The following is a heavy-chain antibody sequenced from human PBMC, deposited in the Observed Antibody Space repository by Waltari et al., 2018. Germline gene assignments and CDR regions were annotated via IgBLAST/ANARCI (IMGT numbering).Heavy chain of an antibody. CDR2: ISPISGTA. Sequence: QVQLVQSGAEVKNPGSTLKVSCKTSGGAFSTYAISWVRQAPGQGLEWMGISPISGTADYSQKFQGRITITADESTSTAYMELSGLKSDDTAVYYCATFGGNSNWFDPWGQGTLVTVSS. J-gene: IGHJ5*02. CDR1: GGAFSTYA. D-gene: IGHD1-7*01. V-gene: IGHV1-69*01. CDR3: ATFGGNSNWFDP.